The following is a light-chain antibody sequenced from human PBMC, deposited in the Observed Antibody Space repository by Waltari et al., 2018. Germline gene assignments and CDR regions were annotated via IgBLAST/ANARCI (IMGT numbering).Light chain of an antibody. J-gene: IGKJ2*01. V-gene: IGKV4-1*01. CDR1: QNILYSPNSKNY. Sequence: DIVMTQSPDSLAVSLGERATINCKSSQNILYSPNSKNYLAWYQHKPGQLPKLLFYGASTRESGVPDRFSGSGSGTDFTLTISSLQAEDVAVYYCQQYYSIPYTFGQGTQLEIK. CDR2: GAS. CDR3: QQYYSIPYT.